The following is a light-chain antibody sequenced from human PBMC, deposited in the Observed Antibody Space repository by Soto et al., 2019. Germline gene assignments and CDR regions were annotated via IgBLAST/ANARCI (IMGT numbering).Light chain of an antibody. Sequence: DIHMTHSPSSLSASVGDRVTISCRASHGISDYLDGYQQKPGKVPKLLIYAASTLQSGVPSRFSGSGSGTDFTITISSLQPEDVATYYCQKYNSAPWTFGQGTRVEIK. CDR2: AAS. CDR3: QKYNSAPWT. V-gene: IGKV1-27*01. J-gene: IGKJ1*01. CDR1: HGISDY.